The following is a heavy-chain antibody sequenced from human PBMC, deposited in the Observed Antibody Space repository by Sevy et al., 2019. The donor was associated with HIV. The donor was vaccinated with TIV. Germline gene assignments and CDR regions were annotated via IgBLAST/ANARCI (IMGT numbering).Heavy chain of an antibody. D-gene: IGHD4-17*01. CDR1: GFTFSSYA. J-gene: IGHJ4*02. CDR3: ANDGHDYGDFYFNY. V-gene: IGHV3-23*01. Sequence: GGSLRLSCAASGFTFSSYAMSWVRQAPGKGLEWVSCIIGSGGRTYYAESVKGRFTISRDNAKNTLYLQMNNLRAEDTAVYYCANDGHDYGDFYFNYWGQGTLVTVSS. CDR2: IIGSGGRT.